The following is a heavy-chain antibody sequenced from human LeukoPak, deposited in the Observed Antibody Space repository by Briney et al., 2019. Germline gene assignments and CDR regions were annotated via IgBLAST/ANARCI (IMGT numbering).Heavy chain of an antibody. D-gene: IGHD3-16*01. CDR1: GFTFSNFW. V-gene: IGHV3-7*01. J-gene: IGHJ4*02. CDR2: IKEDGSDK. CDR3: TRAWGPKHRGSRYFDY. Sequence: GGSLRLSCAASGFTFSNFWMAWVRQAPGKELEGVANIKEDGSDKYYVNTVKGRFTISRDTTKNSLYLKMNSLRAEDTGVYYCTRAWGPKHRGSRYFDYWGQGTLVPVSS.